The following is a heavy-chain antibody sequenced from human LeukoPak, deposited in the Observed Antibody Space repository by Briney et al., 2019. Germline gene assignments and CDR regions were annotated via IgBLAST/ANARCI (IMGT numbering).Heavy chain of an antibody. CDR1: GFTFSSYG. Sequence: PGGSLRLSCAASGFTFSSYGVHWVRQAPGKGLEWVAVISYDGSNKYYADSVKGRFTISRDNSKNTLYLQMSSLRAEDTAVYYCAKDLDYDSSGYSGYFDYWGQGTLVTVSS. J-gene: IGHJ4*02. V-gene: IGHV3-30*18. CDR3: AKDLDYDSSGYSGYFDY. D-gene: IGHD3-22*01. CDR2: ISYDGSNK.